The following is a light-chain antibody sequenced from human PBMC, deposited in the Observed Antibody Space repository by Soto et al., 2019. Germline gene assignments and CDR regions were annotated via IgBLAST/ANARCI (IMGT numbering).Light chain of an antibody. V-gene: IGLV1-44*01. CDR1: SSNIGSNP. J-gene: IGLJ1*01. CDR2: SNN. CDR3: AAWDDSLKGYV. Sequence: QSALTQPPSASGTPGQRVTISCSGSSSNIGSNPVNWYQQLPGTAPKLLIYSNNQRPSGVPDRFSGSKSGTSASLAISGLQSEDEADYYCAAWDDSLKGYVFGSGTKVTVL.